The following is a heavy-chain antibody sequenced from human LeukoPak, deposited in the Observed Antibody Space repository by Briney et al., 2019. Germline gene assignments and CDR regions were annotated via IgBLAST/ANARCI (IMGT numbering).Heavy chain of an antibody. CDR1: GYTFINYG. J-gene: IGHJ4*02. D-gene: IGHD3-10*01. CDR3: ARDFSGNYEHYY. Sequence: GASVQVSCKASGYTFINYGISWLRQAPGQGLEWLGWITTYNGNTNYAQALQGRVTMTTDTSTTTAYMELRSLTSDDTAVYYCARDFSGNYEHYYWGQGTLVTVSS. CDR2: ITTYNGNT. V-gene: IGHV1-18*01.